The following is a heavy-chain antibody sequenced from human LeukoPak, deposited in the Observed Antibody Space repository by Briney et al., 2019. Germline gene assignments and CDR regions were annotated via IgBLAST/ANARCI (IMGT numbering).Heavy chain of an antibody. V-gene: IGHV1-18*01. CDR3: ARSLWFGELLGDY. D-gene: IGHD3-10*01. CDR2: ISAYDGHT. CDR1: AYTLSSNG. J-gene: IGHJ4*02. Sequence: GASVQVSCKVFAYTLSSNGISWVRQAPGQGLEWMGWISAYDGHTNYAQKLQGRVTITRDTSASTAYMELSSLRSEDTAVYYCARSLWFGELLGDYWGQGTLVTVSS.